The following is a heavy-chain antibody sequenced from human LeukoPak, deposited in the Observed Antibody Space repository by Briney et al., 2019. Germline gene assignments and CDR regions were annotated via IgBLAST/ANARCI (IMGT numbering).Heavy chain of an antibody. CDR3: AREIEGTFYDTPLIDY. J-gene: IGHJ4*02. Sequence: SETLSLTCTVSGGSISSYYWSWIRQPAGKGLEWIGRIYTSGSTNYNPSLKSRVTMSVDTSKNQFSLKLSSVTAADTAVYYCAREIEGTFYDTPLIDYWGQGTLVTVSS. CDR1: GGSISSYY. V-gene: IGHV4-4*07. CDR2: IYTSGST. D-gene: IGHD2/OR15-2a*01.